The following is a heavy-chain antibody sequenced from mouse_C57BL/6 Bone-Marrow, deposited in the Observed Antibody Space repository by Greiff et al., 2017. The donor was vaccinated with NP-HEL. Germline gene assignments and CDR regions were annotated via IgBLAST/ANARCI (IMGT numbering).Heavy chain of an antibody. CDR2: IDPSDSYT. D-gene: IGHD1-1*01. CDR1: GYTFTSYW. CDR3: ARRRKLLRYHRNGNFDV. Sequence: QVQLQQSGAELVKPGASVKLSCKASGYTFTSYWMQWVKQRPGQGLEWIGEIDPSDSYTNYNQKFKGKATLTVDTSSSTAYMQLSSLTSEDSAVYYCARRRKLLRYHRNGNFDVWGTGTTVTVSS. V-gene: IGHV1-50*01. J-gene: IGHJ1*03.